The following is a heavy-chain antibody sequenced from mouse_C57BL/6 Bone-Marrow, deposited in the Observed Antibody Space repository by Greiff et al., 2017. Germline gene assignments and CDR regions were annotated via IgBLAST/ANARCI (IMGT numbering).Heavy chain of an antibody. CDR3: ARASNPSCDY. V-gene: IGHV1-55*01. CDR1: GYTFTSYW. D-gene: IGHD2-5*01. CDR2: IYPGSGST. Sequence: QVQLQQPGAELVKPGASVTMSCKASGYTFTSYWITWVKQRPGQGLEWIGDIYPGSGSTNYNEKFKSKATRTVDTSSSTAYMQLSILTSEDAAVYYCARASNPSCDYWGQGTTLTVSA. J-gene: IGHJ2*01.